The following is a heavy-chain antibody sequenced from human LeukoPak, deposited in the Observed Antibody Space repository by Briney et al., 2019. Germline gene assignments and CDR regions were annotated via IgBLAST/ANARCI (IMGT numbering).Heavy chain of an antibody. CDR1: GYTFTSYD. J-gene: IGHJ4*02. CDR2: MNPNSGNT. V-gene: IGHV1-8*01. CDR3: ARDVRGRAYSGSDEYYFDY. D-gene: IGHD1-26*01. Sequence: GASVKVSCKASGYTFTSYDINWVRQATGQGLEWMGWMNPNSGNTGYAQKFQGRVTMTRNTSISTAYMELSSLRSEDTAVYYCARDVRGRAYSGSDEYYFDYWGQGTLVTVSS.